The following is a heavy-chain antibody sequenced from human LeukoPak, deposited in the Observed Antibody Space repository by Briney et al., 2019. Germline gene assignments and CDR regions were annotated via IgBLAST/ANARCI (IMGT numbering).Heavy chain of an antibody. J-gene: IGHJ6*03. CDR3: VRGSLASGVVVYYYYYLDV. Sequence: GGSLRLSCAASGFNYGSYTMNWVRQAPGMGLEWLSYISASRDITYYADSVKGRFTISRDNAKNSLYLQMNSLRAEDTAVYYCVRGSLASGVVVYYYYYLDVWGKGTTVTVSS. D-gene: IGHD3-3*01. V-gene: IGHV3-48*01. CDR1: GFNYGSYT. CDR2: ISASRDIT.